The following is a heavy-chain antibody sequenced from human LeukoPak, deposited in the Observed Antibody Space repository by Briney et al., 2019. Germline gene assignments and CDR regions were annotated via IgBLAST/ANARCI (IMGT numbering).Heavy chain of an antibody. CDR2: INPNSGGT. D-gene: IGHD6-13*01. Sequence: ASVKVSCKASGYTFTGYYMHWVRQAPGQGLEWMGWINPNSGGTNYAQKFQGRVTMTRDTSISTAYMELSRLRSDDTAVYYCARVVAAAGGGGFDPWGQETWVTVSS. V-gene: IGHV1-2*02. CDR3: ARVVAAAGGGGFDP. CDR1: GYTFTGYY. J-gene: IGHJ5*02.